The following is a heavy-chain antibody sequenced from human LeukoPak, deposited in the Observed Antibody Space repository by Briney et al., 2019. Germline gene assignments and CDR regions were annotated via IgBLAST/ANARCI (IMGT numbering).Heavy chain of an antibody. CDR3: VSGIGWLPDF. CDR1: GMTFRDFW. J-gene: IGHJ4*02. D-gene: IGHD6-19*01. Sequence: GGSLRPSCAASGMTFRDFWINWVRQVPGKVRKWVAIIKQDASEKKYVDSVKGRFTISRDTVKRSLYLQMNSVRAEDTAIYYCVSGIGWLPDFWGQGTLVTVSS. CDR2: IKQDASEK. V-gene: IGHV3-7*03.